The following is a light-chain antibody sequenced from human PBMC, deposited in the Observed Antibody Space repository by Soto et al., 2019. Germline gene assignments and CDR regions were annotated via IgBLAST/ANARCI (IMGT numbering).Light chain of an antibody. J-gene: IGLJ1*01. CDR3: SSYTTSSPYV. CDR2: EVP. Sequence: QSALTQPPSASGSVGQSVTISCTGTSSDVGAYNYVSWYQQHPGKAPKLMIYEVPKRPSGVPDRFSGSKSGYTASLTVSGLQAEDEADYYCSSYTTSSPYVFGTGTKVTVL. CDR1: SSDVGAYNY. V-gene: IGLV2-8*01.